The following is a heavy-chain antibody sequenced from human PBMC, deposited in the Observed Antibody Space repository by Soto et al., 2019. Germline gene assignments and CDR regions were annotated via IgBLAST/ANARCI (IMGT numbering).Heavy chain of an antibody. CDR2: ISSSSSYI. V-gene: IGHV3-21*01. J-gene: IGHJ3*02. CDR3: ARYRGYDFWSGQGAFDS. D-gene: IGHD3-3*01. Sequence: EVQLVESGGGLVKPGGSLRLSCAASGFTFSSYSMNWVRQAPGKGLEWVSSISSSSSYIYYADSVKGRFTISRDNAKNSLHLQMNSLRAEDTAVYYCARYRGYDFWSGQGAFDSWGQGTMVTVSS. CDR1: GFTFSSYS.